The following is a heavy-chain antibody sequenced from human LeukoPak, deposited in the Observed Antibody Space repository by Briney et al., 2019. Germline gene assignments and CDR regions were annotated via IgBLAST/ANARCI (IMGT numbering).Heavy chain of an antibody. V-gene: IGHV1-58*02. CDR2: IVVGSGNT. CDR1: GFTFTSSA. CDR3: AAIDSSSWYESYYYYGMDV. D-gene: IGHD6-13*01. J-gene: IGHJ6*02. Sequence: GASVKVSCKASGFTFTSSAMQWVRQARGQRLEWIGWIVVGSGNTNYAQKFQERVTITRDMSTSTAYMELSSLRSEDTAVYYCAAIDSSSWYESYYYYGMDVWGRGTTVTVSS.